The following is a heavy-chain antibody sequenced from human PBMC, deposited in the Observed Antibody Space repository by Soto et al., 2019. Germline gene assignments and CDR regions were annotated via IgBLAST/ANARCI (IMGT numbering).Heavy chain of an antibody. CDR3: ARQYSSGTDCYWYCDL. CDR1: GYQFTGSY. Sequence: QVRLLQSGAEVQRPGASINISCQATGYQFTGSYLHWIRRAPGHGPHWMGMINPDTGSTTYAATFHGRVAMSTDRSAGTVYLGLGILTSDDTATYYWARQYSSGTDCYWYCDLWGKGTFVTVPS. D-gene: IGHD3-22*01. V-gene: IGHV1-46*01. CDR2: INPDTGST. J-gene: IGHJ4*02.